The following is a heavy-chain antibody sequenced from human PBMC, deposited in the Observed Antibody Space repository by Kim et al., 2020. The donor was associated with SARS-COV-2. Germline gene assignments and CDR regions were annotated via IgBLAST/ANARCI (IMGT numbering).Heavy chain of an antibody. CDR3: AREGESSSGYAY. V-gene: IGHV4-31*02. D-gene: IGHD3-22*01. J-gene: IGHJ4*02. Sequence: YYKPSLKSRLTISVATSENQFSLKLSSVTAADTAVYYCAREGESSSGYAYWGQGTLVTVSS.